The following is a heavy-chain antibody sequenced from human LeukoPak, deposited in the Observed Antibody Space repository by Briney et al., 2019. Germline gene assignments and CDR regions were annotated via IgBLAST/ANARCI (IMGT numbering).Heavy chain of an antibody. V-gene: IGHV4-39*01. J-gene: IGHJ4*02. CDR2: IYYSGST. CDR1: GGSISSSSYY. CDR3: ARAPYWSYYFDY. Sequence: PSETLSLTCTVSGGSISSSSYYWGWIRQPPGKGLEWIGSIYYSGSTYYNPSLKSRVTISVDTSKNQFSLKLSSVTAADTAVYYCARAPYWSYYFDYWGQGTLVTVSS. D-gene: IGHD2-15*01.